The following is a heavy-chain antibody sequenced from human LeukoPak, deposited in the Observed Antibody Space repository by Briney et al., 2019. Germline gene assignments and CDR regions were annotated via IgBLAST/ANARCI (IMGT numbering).Heavy chain of an antibody. CDR3: AKLGGRAPMYDYVWGSYRYYGMDV. D-gene: IGHD3-16*02. CDR1: GFTFSNYG. J-gene: IGHJ6*02. CDR2: ISYDGSNK. V-gene: IGHV3-30*18. Sequence: GGSLRLSCVASGFTFSNYGMHWLRQAPGKGLEWVAVISYDGSNKYYADSVKGRFTISRDNSKNTLYLQMNSLRAEDTAVYYCAKLGGRAPMYDYVWGSYRYYGMDVWGQGTTVTVSS.